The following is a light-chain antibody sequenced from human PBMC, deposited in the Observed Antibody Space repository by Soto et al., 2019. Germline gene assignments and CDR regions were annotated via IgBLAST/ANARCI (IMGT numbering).Light chain of an antibody. CDR1: NIGGKS. CDR3: QVWDSSSDHVV. V-gene: IGLV3-21*02. Sequence: SYELTRPPSVSVAPGQTARITCGGNNIGGKSVHWYQQKPGQAPVLVVNDVSDRPSGIPERFSGSKSGNTATLTISRVEAGDEADYYCQVWDSSSDHVVFGGGTKLTVL. CDR2: DVS. J-gene: IGLJ3*02.